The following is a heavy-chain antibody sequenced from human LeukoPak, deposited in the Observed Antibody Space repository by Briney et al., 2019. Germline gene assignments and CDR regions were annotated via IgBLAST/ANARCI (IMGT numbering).Heavy chain of an antibody. CDR1: GYTLTSYG. Sequence: ASVKVSCKASGYTLTSYGISWVRQAPGQGLEWMGWISAYNGNTNYAQKLQGRVTMTTDTSTSTAYMELRSLRSDDTAVYYCARDLYCSGGSCYDYYYGMDVWGKGTTVTVSS. J-gene: IGHJ6*04. CDR3: ARDLYCSGGSCYDYYYGMDV. D-gene: IGHD2-15*01. CDR2: ISAYNGNT. V-gene: IGHV1-18*04.